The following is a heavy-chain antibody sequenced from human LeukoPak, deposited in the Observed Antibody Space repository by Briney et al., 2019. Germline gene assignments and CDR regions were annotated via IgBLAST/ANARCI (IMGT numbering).Heavy chain of an antibody. D-gene: IGHD5-18*01. Sequence: SEPLSLTCTVSGGSISSSGYYWVWIRQPPGKGLEWIGSIYYSGSTYYSPSLKSRVTISVDTSRNQISLKLSSVTAADTAVYYCAAAMVLNWFDPWGQGTPVTVSS. CDR3: AAAMVLNWFDP. CDR1: GGSISSSGYY. V-gene: IGHV4-39*01. J-gene: IGHJ5*02. CDR2: IYYSGST.